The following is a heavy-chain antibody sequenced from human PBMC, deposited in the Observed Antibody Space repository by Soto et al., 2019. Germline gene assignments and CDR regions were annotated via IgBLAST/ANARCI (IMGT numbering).Heavy chain of an antibody. J-gene: IGHJ6*03. V-gene: IGHV4-39*01. D-gene: IGHD3-16*01. CDR3: ATGEYYYYMDV. CDR1: DGSISSRNLY. CDR2: IHYSGST. Sequence: SETLSLTCTVSDGSISSRNLYWGCIRQPPGRGLEWIGNIHYSGSTYYNPSLKSRVTISVDSSKNQFSLKLTSVTAADTAVYYCATGEYYYYMDVWGKGTTVTVSS.